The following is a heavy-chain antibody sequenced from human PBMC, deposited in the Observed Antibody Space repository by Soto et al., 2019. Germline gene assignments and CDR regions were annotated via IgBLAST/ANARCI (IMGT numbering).Heavy chain of an antibody. CDR1: GYTFTSYV. D-gene: IGHD3-10*01. CDR3: ARDSMVRGFITSETYYYYYYGMDV. V-gene: IGHV1-18*01. Sequence: QVQLVQSGAEVKKPGASVKVSCKASGYTFTSYVISWVRQAPGQGLEWMGWISAYNGNTNYAQKPQGSVTMTTDTSTSTAYLELRSLRSDDTAVYYCARDSMVRGFITSETYYYYYYGMDVWGQGTTVTVSS. J-gene: IGHJ6*02. CDR2: ISAYNGNT.